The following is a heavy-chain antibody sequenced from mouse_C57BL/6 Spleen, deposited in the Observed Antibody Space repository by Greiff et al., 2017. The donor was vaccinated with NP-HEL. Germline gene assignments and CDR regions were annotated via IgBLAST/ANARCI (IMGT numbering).Heavy chain of an antibody. J-gene: IGHJ2*01. CDR3: ARGTGLYFDY. CDR2: IDPSDSET. Sequence: QVQLQQPGAELVRPGSSVKLSCKASGYTFTSYWMHWVKQRPIQGLEWIGNIDPSDSETHYNQKFKDKATLTVDKSSSTAYMQLSSLTSEDSAVDYCARGTGLYFDYWGQGTTLTVSS. D-gene: IGHD4-1*01. V-gene: IGHV1-52*01. CDR1: GYTFTSYW.